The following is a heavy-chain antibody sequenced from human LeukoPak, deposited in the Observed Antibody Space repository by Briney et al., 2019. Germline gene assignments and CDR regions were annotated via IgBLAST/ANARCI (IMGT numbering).Heavy chain of an antibody. V-gene: IGHV4-59*01. Sequence: SETLSLTCTVSGGSISSYYWSWIRQPPGKGLEWIGYIYYSGSTNYNPSLKSRVTISVDMSKNQFSLKLSSVTAADTAVYYCARVSLGSTSVSPHFDYWGQGTLVTVSS. CDR2: IYYSGST. J-gene: IGHJ4*02. CDR3: ARVSLGSTSVSPHFDY. CDR1: GGSISSYY. D-gene: IGHD2-2*01.